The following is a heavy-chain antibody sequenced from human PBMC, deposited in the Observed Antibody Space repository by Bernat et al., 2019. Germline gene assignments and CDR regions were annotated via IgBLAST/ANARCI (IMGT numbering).Heavy chain of an antibody. Sequence: EVQLVESGGGLIQPGGSLRLSCAASGFTVSSNYMSWVRQAPGKGLEWVSVIYSGGSTYYADSVKGRFTISRDNSKNTLYLQMNSLRAEDTAVYYCARDGGIGRDDAFDIWCQGTMVTVSS. V-gene: IGHV3-53*01. CDR1: GFTVSSNY. CDR3: ARDGGIGRDDAFDI. CDR2: IYSGGST. J-gene: IGHJ3*02. D-gene: IGHD3-16*01.